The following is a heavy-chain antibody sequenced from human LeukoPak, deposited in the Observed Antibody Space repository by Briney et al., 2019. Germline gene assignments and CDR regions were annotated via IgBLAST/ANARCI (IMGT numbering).Heavy chain of an antibody. J-gene: IGHJ4*02. D-gene: IGHD3-22*01. CDR3: ARGDYYDSSGYYSN. Sequence: SVKVSCKASGGTFISYAISWVRQAPGQGLEWMGGIIPIFGTANYAQKFQGRVTITADESTSTAYMELSSLRSKDTAVYYCARGDYYDSSGYYSNWGQGTLVTVSS. CDR1: GGTFISYA. CDR2: IIPIFGTA. V-gene: IGHV1-69*13.